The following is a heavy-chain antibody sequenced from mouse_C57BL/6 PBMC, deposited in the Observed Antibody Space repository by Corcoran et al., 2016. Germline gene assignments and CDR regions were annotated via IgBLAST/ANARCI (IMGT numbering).Heavy chain of an antibody. D-gene: IGHD1-1*01. CDR3: ARGLTTVVAYYAMDY. CDR1: GYTFTEYY. J-gene: IGHJ4*01. Sequence: EVQLQQSGPELVKPGASVKISCKASGYTFTEYYMNWVKQSHGKSLEWIGDINPNNGGTSYNQKFKGKATLTVDKSSSTAYMELRSLTSEDSAVYYWARGLTTVVAYYAMDYWGQGTSVTVSS. V-gene: IGHV1-26*01. CDR2: INPNNGGT.